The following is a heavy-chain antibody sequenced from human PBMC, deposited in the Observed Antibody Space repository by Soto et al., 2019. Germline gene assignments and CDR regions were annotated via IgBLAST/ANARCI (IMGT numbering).Heavy chain of an antibody. CDR3: ARDRVGYSYVTPPQPGDY. V-gene: IGHV3-21*01. J-gene: IGHJ4*02. CDR2: ISSSSSYI. Sequence: EVQLVESGGGLVKPRGSLRLSCAASGFNFSSYSMNWVRQAPGKGLEWVSCISSSSSYIYYADSVKGRFTISRDNAKKSLYLQMNSLRDEDTAVYYCARDRVGYSYVTPPQPGDYWGQGTLVTVSS. CDR1: GFNFSSYS. D-gene: IGHD5-18*01.